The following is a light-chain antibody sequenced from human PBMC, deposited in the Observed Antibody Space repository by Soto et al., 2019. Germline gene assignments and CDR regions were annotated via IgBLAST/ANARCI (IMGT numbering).Light chain of an antibody. CDR1: TGTVTSGHY. CDR2: DTS. V-gene: IGLV7-46*01. J-gene: IGLJ2*01. CDR3: LLSYSGLRV. Sequence: QAVVTQEPSLTVSPGGTVTLTCGSSTGTVTSGHYPYWFQQKPGQAPRTLIYDTSNKNSWTPARFSASLLGGKAALTLSGAQPEDEAEYYCLLSYSGLRVFGGGTKVTVL.